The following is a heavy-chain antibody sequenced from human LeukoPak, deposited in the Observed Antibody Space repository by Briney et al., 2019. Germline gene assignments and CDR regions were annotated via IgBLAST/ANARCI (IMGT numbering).Heavy chain of an antibody. Sequence: ASVKVSCKASGYTFTGYYMHWVRQAPGQGLEWMGWINPNSGGTNYARKFQGRVTMTRDTSISTAYMELSRLRSDDTAVYYCARESVAVAPRFDYWGQGTLVTVSS. J-gene: IGHJ4*02. D-gene: IGHD6-19*01. CDR2: INPNSGGT. CDR1: GYTFTGYY. V-gene: IGHV1-2*02. CDR3: ARESVAVAPRFDY.